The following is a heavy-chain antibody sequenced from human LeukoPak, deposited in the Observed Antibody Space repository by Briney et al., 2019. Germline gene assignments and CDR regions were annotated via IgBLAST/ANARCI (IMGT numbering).Heavy chain of an antibody. CDR2: ISAYNGNT. J-gene: IGHJ4*02. Sequence: ASVKVSCKASGYTFTSYDINWVRQAPGQGLEWMGWISAYNGNTNYAQKLQGRVTMTTDTSTSTAYMELRSLRSDDTAVYYCARDMVRGVIGPYWGQGTLVTVSS. D-gene: IGHD3-10*01. V-gene: IGHV1-18*01. CDR1: GYTFTSYD. CDR3: ARDMVRGVIGPY.